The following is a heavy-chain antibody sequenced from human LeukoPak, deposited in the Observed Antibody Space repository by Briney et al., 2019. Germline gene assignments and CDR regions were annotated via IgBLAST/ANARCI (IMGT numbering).Heavy chain of an antibody. J-gene: IGHJ4*02. CDR3: ARRLVPSGGSDY. CDR1: GFTFSSYA. CDR2: ISYDGSNK. D-gene: IGHD6-6*01. V-gene: IGHV3-30-3*01. Sequence: GGSLRLSCAASGFTFSSYAMHWVRQAPGKGLEWVAVISYDGSNKYYADSVKGRFTISRDNSKNTLYLQMNSLRAEDTAVYYCARRLVPSGGSDYWGQGTLVTVSS.